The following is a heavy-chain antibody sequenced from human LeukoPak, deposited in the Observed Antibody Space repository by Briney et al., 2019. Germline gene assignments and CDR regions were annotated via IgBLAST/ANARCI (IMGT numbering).Heavy chain of an antibody. V-gene: IGHV1-2*02. D-gene: IGHD4/OR15-4a*01. Sequence: GASVKVSCKASGYTFTNYYMHWVRQAPGQGLEWMGWIDPNTGDTNYSQNIQGRATMTRDTSINTAYMEFTSLGSDGTAVYYCARGRTMDGSTPPFEIWGQGTMVTVSS. CDR3: ARGRTMDGSTPPFEI. CDR2: IDPNTGDT. CDR1: GYTFTNYY. J-gene: IGHJ3*02.